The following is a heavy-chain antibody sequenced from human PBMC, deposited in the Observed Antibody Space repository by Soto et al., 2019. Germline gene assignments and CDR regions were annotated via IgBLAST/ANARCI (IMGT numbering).Heavy chain of an antibody. J-gene: IGHJ4*02. D-gene: IGHD6-19*01. CDR1: GFTFSTFS. CDR2: FGGDSRPI. V-gene: IGHV3-48*02. Sequence: EVQLVESGGGLVQPGGSLRLSCAASGFTFSTFSMNWVRQAPGRGLEWIAYFGGDSRPISYADSVKGRFTISRDNAKNSLYLHMDSLRDEDTAVYYCARDLGWAFDYWGQGTLVTVSS. CDR3: ARDLGWAFDY.